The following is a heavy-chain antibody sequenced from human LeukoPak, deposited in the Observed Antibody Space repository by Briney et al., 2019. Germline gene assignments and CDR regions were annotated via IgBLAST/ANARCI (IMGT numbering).Heavy chain of an antibody. CDR2: ISSSSSYI. V-gene: IGHV3-21*01. D-gene: IGHD3-3*01. CDR3: AREPDRRITIFGVVINADAFDI. CDR1: GFTFSSYS. Sequence: GGSLRLSCAASGFTFSSYSMNWVRQAPGKGLEWVSSISSSSSYIYYADSVKGRFTISRDNAKNSLYLQMNSLRAEDTAVYYCAREPDRRITIFGVVINADAFDIWGQGTMVTVSS. J-gene: IGHJ3*02.